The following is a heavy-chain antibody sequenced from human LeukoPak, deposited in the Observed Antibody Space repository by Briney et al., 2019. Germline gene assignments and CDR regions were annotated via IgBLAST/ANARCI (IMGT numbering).Heavy chain of an antibody. Sequence: ASVKVSCKASGYTFTSYYMHWVRQAPGQGLEWMGIINPSGGSTSYAQKFQGRVTMTMDTSTSTVYMMLSSLRSEDTAVYYCARDSSSLGYFDYWGQGTLVTVSS. CDR2: INPSGGST. J-gene: IGHJ4*02. CDR3: ARDSSSLGYFDY. V-gene: IGHV1-46*01. D-gene: IGHD6-6*01. CDR1: GYTFTSYY.